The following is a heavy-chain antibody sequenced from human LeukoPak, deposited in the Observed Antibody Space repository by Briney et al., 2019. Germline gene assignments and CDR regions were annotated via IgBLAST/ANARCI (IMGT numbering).Heavy chain of an antibody. D-gene: IGHD3-10*01. J-gene: IGHJ4*02. CDR1: GFTFSSYG. Sequence: PGGSLRLSCAASGFTFSSYGMHWVRQAPGKGLEWVAFIRYDGSNKYYADSVKGRFTISRDNSKNTLYLQMNSLRAEDTAVYYCARAPDTAAWFGELAFDYWGQGTLVTVSS. CDR3: ARAPDTAAWFGELAFDY. CDR2: IRYDGSNK. V-gene: IGHV3-30*02.